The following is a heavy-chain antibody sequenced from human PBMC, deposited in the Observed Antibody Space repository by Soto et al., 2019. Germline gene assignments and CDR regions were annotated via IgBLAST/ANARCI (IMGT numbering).Heavy chain of an antibody. Sequence: GASVKVSCKASGGTFSSYAISWVRQAPGQGLEWMGGIIPIFGTANYAQKFQGRVTITADESTSTAYMELSSLRSEDTAVYYCARDSDGYSYGRHDAFDIWGQGTMVTVSS. CDR2: IIPIFGTA. J-gene: IGHJ3*02. CDR1: GGTFSSYA. CDR3: ARDSDGYSYGRHDAFDI. D-gene: IGHD5-18*01. V-gene: IGHV1-69*13.